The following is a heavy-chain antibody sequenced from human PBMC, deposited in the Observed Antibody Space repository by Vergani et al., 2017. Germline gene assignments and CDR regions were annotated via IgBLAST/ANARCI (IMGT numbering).Heavy chain of an antibody. CDR2: MNPNSGNT. V-gene: IGHV1-8*01. J-gene: IGHJ4*02. D-gene: IGHD3-3*01. CDR3: ARDXPRPYYDFWSGYYRGSYYFDY. Sequence: QVQLVQSGAEVKKPGASVKVSCKASGYTFTSYDINWVRQATGQGLEWMGWMNPNSGNTGYAQKFQGRVTMTRNTSISTAYMELSSLRSEDTAVYYCARDXPRPYYDFWSGYYRGSYYFDYWGQGTLVTVSS. CDR1: GYTFTSYD.